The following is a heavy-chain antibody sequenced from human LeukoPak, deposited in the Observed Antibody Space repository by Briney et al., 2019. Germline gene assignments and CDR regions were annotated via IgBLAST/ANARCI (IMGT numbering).Heavy chain of an antibody. V-gene: IGHV4-59*08. D-gene: IGHD1-7*01. CDR3: ARAPNWNYAQNYYFDY. CDR1: GGSIYSYY. Sequence: SETLSLTCTVSGGSIYSYYWSWIRQFPGKGLEWIGSTYYSGSTNYNTSLKSRVTISVDTSKNQISLNLTSVTAADTAVYYCARAPNWNYAQNYYFDYWGQGTLVTVSS. J-gene: IGHJ4*02. CDR2: TYYSGST.